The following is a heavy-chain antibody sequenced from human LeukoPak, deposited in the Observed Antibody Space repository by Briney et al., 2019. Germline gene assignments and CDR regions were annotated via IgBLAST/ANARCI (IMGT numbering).Heavy chain of an antibody. CDR1: GGSISSFY. V-gene: IGHV4-4*07. Sequence: SETLSLTCTVSGGSISSFYWSWIRQPAGKGLEWIGSIYTSGTTNYNPSLKSRVTMSVDTSKNQFSLKLSSVTAADTAVYYCAGAGYSSGWANWFDPWGQGTLVTVSS. J-gene: IGHJ5*02. CDR3: AGAGYSSGWANWFDP. CDR2: IYTSGTT. D-gene: IGHD6-19*01.